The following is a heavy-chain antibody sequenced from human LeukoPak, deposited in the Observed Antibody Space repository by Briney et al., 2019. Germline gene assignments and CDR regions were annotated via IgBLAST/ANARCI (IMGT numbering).Heavy chain of an antibody. D-gene: IGHD3-9*01. CDR1: GFTFSSYA. V-gene: IGHV3-30-3*01. CDR3: ARAYYDILTGSIGPVDY. J-gene: IGHJ4*02. CDR2: ISYDGSNK. Sequence: GGSLRLSCAASGFTFSSYAMHWVRQAPGKGLEWVAVISYDGSNKYYADSVKGRFTISRDNSKNTLYLQMNSLRAEDAAVYYCARAYYDILTGSIGPVDYWGQGTLVTVSS.